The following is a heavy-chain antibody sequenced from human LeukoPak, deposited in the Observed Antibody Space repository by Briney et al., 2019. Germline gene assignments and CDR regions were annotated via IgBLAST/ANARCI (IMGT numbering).Heavy chain of an antibody. Sequence: SEPLSLTCTVSGGSINNYYWSWMRQPPGKGLEWIGYIHYTGSTKYNPSLQSRVTISVDTSKNQISLKLSSVTAADTAVYFCARYRSSALDYWGQGALVTVSS. J-gene: IGHJ4*02. V-gene: IGHV4-59*01. D-gene: IGHD6-19*01. CDR1: GGSINNYY. CDR3: ARYRSSALDY. CDR2: IHYTGST.